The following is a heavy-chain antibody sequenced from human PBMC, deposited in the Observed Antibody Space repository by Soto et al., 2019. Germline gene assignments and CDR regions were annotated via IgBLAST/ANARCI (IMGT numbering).Heavy chain of an antibody. V-gene: IGHV1-69*01. CDR3: AREGFGCSSTSCNADHYSYYGMDV. D-gene: IGHD2-2*01. J-gene: IGHJ6*01. Sequence: QVQLVQSGAEVKKPGSSVKVACKASGGTFSSYAISWVRQAPGQGLEWIGGIIPIFGKANYAQKIQGRVTITAAASRSTAYMEMSSLRSEDKAVYSCAREGFGCSSTSCNADHYSYYGMDVWGQGTTVTVSS. CDR2: IIPIFGKA. CDR1: GGTFSSYA.